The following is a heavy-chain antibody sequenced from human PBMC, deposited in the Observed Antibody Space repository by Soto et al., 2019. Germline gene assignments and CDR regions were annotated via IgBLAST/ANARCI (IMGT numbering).Heavy chain of an antibody. CDR1: GFTFSTYP. J-gene: IGHJ4*02. CDR3: ARDVAAGTLDY. Sequence: QVQLVESGGDVVQPGRSLRLSCAASGFTFSTYPMHWVRQAPGKGLEWVALILYDGSNKYYADSVKGRFTVSRDNSYNTLYLQMNSLRAYDTAAYYCARDVAAGTLDYWGQGTLVTVSS. CDR2: ILYDGSNK. V-gene: IGHV3-30*01. D-gene: IGHD6-13*01.